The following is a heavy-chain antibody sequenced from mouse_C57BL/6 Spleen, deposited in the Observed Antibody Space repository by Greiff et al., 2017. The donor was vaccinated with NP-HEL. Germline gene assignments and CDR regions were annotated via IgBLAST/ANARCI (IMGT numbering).Heavy chain of an antibody. CDR1: GFNIKDDY. Sequence: EVQGVESGAELVRPGASVKLSCTASGFNIKDDYMHWVKQRPEQGLEWIGWIDPENGDTEYASKFQGKATITADTSSNTAYLQLSSLTSEDTAVYYCTTSGYYEYWGQGTTLTVSS. CDR2: IDPENGDT. J-gene: IGHJ2*01. D-gene: IGHD2-3*01. CDR3: TTSGYYEY. V-gene: IGHV14-4*01.